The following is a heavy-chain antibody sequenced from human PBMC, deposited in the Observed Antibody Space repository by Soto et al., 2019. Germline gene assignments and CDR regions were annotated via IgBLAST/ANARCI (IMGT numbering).Heavy chain of an antibody. D-gene: IGHD4-4*01. V-gene: IGHV3-9*01. CDR3: AKGGTYSNYPFDY. CDR1: GFTFDDYA. CDR2: ISWNGGNI. Sequence: EVQLVESGGGLVQPGRSLRLSCAASGFTFDDYAMHWVRQAPGKGLEWVSGISWNGGNIGYADSVKGRFTISRDNAKNSLYLQMNSLRAADTALYYCAKGGTYSNYPFDYWGQGTLVTVSS. J-gene: IGHJ4*02.